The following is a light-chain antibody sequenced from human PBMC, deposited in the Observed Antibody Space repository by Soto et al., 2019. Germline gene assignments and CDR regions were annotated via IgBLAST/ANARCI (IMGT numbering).Light chain of an antibody. CDR2: EVT. Sequence: QSALTQPASVSGSPGQSITISCTGTSSDVGAYKYVSWYQQHPGKAPKLIIYEVTNRPSGVSNRFYGSKSGNTASLTISGLQAEDEAVYYCSSYTSSSTYAFGTGTKLTVL. CDR3: SSYTSSSTYA. V-gene: IGLV2-14*01. CDR1: SSDVGAYKY. J-gene: IGLJ1*01.